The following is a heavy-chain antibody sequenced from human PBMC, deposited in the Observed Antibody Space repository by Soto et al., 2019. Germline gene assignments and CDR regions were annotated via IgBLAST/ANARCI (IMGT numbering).Heavy chain of an antibody. V-gene: IGHV1-18*01. CDR3: ARDHAKYSSGCFDY. J-gene: IGHJ4*02. Sequence: ASVKVSCKASGYTFTSYGISWVRQAPGQRLEWMGWINVGNGNTKHSQNLQGRVTIYQDTSASTAYMELRSLRSDDTAVYFCARDHAKYSSGCFDYWGQGTLVTVSS. D-gene: IGHD6-19*01. CDR1: GYTFTSYG. CDR2: INVGNGNT.